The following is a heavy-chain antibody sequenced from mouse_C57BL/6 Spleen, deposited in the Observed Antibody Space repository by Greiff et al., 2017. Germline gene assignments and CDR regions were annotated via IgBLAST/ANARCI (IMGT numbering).Heavy chain of an antibody. D-gene: IGHD2-3*01. J-gene: IGHJ2*01. CDR2: IYPRDGST. CDR3: AIDGYYESSYY. Sequence: VHLVESDAELVTPGASVTISCKVSGYTFTDHTIHWMKQRPEQGLEWIGYIYPRDGSTKYNEKFKGKATMTADKSSSTADMQLNSLTSEDSAVYFCAIDGYYESSYYWGQGTTLTVSS. V-gene: IGHV1-78*01. CDR1: GYTFTDHT.